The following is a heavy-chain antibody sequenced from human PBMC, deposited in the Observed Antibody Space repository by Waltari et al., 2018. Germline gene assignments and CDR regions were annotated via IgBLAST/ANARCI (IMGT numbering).Heavy chain of an antibody. D-gene: IGHD6-6*01. Sequence: QLQLQESGPGLVKPSETLSLTCTVSGGSISSSSYYWGWIRQPPGKGLEWIGSIYYSGSTYYNPSLKSRVTRSVDTSKNQFSLTLSSVTAADTAVYYCASFIAARVDYWGQGTLVIVSS. CDR1: GGSISSSSYY. V-gene: IGHV4-39*01. CDR3: ASFIAARVDY. J-gene: IGHJ4*02. CDR2: IYYSGST.